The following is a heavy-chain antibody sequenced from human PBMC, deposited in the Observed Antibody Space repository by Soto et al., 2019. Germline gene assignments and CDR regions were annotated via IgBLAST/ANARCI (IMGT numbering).Heavy chain of an antibody. J-gene: IGHJ3*02. Sequence: ASVKVSCKASGYTFASYGINWVRQAPGRGLEWMGWINPGNGNTKYSQQFQGRVIIDRDTSASTAYMELSSLRSEDTAVYYCARGGVIVVVTARIGAFAIWAQGTIVPGSS. V-gene: IGHV1-3*01. CDR1: GYTFASYG. CDR3: ARGGVIVVVTARIGAFAI. CDR2: INPGNGNT. D-gene: IGHD2-21*02.